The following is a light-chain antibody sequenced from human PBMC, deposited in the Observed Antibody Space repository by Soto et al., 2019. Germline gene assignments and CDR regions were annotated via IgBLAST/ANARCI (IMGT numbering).Light chain of an antibody. CDR2: EAS. CDR1: QSVGRN. V-gene: IGKV3-15*01. J-gene: IGKJ1*01. CDR3: QQYNNWPPDRT. Sequence: EIVMTQSPATLSVSPGERATLSCRASQSVGRNLAWYQQKPGQAPRLLIYEASTRATGIPARFSGSGSGTEFTLTISSLQSEDFAIYFCQQYNNWPPDRTFGQGTKVEIK.